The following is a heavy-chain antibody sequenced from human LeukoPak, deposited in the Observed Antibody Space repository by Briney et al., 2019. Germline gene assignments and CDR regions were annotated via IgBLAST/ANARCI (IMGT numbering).Heavy chain of an antibody. CDR2: IYYSGST. Sequence: PSETLSLTCTVSGGSISSYYWSWIRQPPRKGLECIGYIYYSGSTNYNPSLKSRVTISVDTSKNQFSLKLSSVTAAATAVYYCASVQAYGGKGYFDYWGQGTLVTVSS. J-gene: IGHJ4*02. V-gene: IGHV4-59*01. CDR3: ASVQAYGGKGYFDY. CDR1: GGSISSYY. D-gene: IGHD4-23*01.